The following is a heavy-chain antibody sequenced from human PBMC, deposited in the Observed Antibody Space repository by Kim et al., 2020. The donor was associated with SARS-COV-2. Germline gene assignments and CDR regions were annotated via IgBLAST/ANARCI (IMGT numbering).Heavy chain of an antibody. J-gene: IGHJ4*02. CDR2: ISYDGSDE. CDR3: ATDKLTTGSSTGWRDADSGGVFDN. V-gene: IGHV3-30*04. D-gene: IGHD2-2*01. CDR1: GLTFNNYA. Sequence: GGSLRLSCAASGLTFNNYAMYWVRQTPGKGLEWVALISYDGSDEYYADSVKGRFTISRDNSKNTLYLQMNALRVDDTAMYYCATDKLTTGSSTGWRDADSGGVFDNWGQGTLVTVSS.